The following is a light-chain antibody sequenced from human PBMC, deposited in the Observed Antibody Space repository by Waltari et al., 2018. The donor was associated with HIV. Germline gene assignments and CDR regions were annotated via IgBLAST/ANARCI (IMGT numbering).Light chain of an antibody. V-gene: IGKV4-1*01. CDR1: QGVLYRHDNKYY. CDR3: QQYLTVPYT. J-gene: IGKJ2*01. Sequence: DIVMTQSPDFLAVSLGERATINCRSSQGVLYRHDNKYYLAWSQQKARQPPQLLIYGASTREPGVPDRFSGSGSGTEFTLTISSLQAEDVAVYYCQQYLTVPYTFGQGTKLEIK. CDR2: GAS.